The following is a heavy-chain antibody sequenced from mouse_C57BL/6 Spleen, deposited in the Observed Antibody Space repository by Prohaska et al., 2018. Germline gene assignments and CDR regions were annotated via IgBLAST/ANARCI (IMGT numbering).Heavy chain of an antibody. Sequence: EVQLLETGGGLVQPGGSRGLSCEGSGFTFSGFWMSWVRQTPGKTLAWIGDINYDGSAINDVPFIKDRFTIFRYSDHSTLHLQMTNVRSEDTAEYICMRYGNYWDFEVWGTGTTVIVSS. V-gene: IGHV11-2*01. CDR3: MRYGNYWDFEV. D-gene: IGHD2-1*01. CDR2: INYDGSAI. CDR1: GFTFSGFW. J-gene: IGHJ1*03.